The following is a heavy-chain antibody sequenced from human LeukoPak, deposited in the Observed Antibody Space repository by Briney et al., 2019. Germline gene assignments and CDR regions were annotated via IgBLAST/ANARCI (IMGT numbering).Heavy chain of an antibody. CDR2: IYYSGST. J-gene: IGHJ5*02. D-gene: IGHD6-13*01. CDR3: ARGPDYSSSYAANWFDP. Sequence: SETLSLTCTVSGGSISSSTYYWGRIRQPPGKGLEWIGSIYYSGSTFYNPSLKSRVTISVDTSKNQFSLKLSSVTSADTAVYYCARGPDYSSSYAANWFDPWGQGTLVTVSS. CDR1: GGSISSSTYY. V-gene: IGHV4-39*01.